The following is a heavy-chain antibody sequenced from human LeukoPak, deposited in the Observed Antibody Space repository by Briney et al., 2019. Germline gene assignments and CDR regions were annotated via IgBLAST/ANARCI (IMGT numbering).Heavy chain of an antibody. J-gene: IGHJ3*01. D-gene: IGHD3-16*01. CDR1: GITFSSYL. CDR2: INGSGGPT. CDR3: AKVRKGVGAFDL. V-gene: IGHV3-23*01. Sequence: GSLRLSCEASGITFSSYLMTWVRQGPGKGLEWVADINGSGGPTNYADSVKGRFTVSRDISKNTLYLQMNSLRAEDTAIYYCAKVRKGVGAFDLWGQGTMVTVSS.